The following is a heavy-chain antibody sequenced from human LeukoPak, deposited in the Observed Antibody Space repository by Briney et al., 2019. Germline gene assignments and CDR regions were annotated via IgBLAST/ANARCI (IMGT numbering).Heavy chain of an antibody. D-gene: IGHD4-17*01. V-gene: IGHV4-4*07. CDR3: ARERYGDYETYYYGMDV. J-gene: IGHJ6*02. CDR2: VFFSGNT. CDR1: GGSISSSY. Sequence: SETLSLTCTVSGGSISSSYWSWLRHPPGKGLEWIGSVFFSGNTYYSPSLKSRITISVDTSNNQFSLKLNSVTAADTAVYYCARERYGDYETYYYGMDVWGQGTTVTVSS.